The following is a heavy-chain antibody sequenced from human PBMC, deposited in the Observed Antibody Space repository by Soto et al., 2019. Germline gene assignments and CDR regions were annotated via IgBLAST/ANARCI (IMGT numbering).Heavy chain of an antibody. CDR2: ISSSSTTI. D-gene: IGHD6-13*01. V-gene: IGHV3-48*02. CDR1: GSTFSTYN. Sequence: EVQLVESGGGLVQPGGSLRLSCEASGSTFSTYNMNWVRQAPGKGLEWVSYISSSSTTIYYADSVKGRFTISRDNAKNSLYLEMNSLRDEDTAVYYCARDQHLGAYYYGMDVWGQGTTVTVSS. CDR3: ARDQHLGAYYYGMDV. J-gene: IGHJ6*02.